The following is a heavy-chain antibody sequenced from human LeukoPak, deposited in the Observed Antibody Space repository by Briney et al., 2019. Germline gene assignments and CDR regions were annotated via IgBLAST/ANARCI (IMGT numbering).Heavy chain of an antibody. Sequence: SETLSLTCTVSGGSISSGSYYWSWIRQPAGKGLEWIGRIYTSGSTNYNPSLKSLVTISLDTSENHFSLKLSSVPAADTAVYYCARVTTGGYYNYWGQGTLVTVSS. D-gene: IGHD3-22*01. CDR1: GGSISSGSYY. CDR2: IYTSGST. V-gene: IGHV4-61*02. CDR3: ARVTTGGYYNY. J-gene: IGHJ4*02.